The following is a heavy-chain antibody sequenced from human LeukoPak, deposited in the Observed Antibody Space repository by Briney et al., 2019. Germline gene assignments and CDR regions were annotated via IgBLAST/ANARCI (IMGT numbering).Heavy chain of an antibody. CDR3: ARAETQYYDFWSGYHNWFGP. V-gene: IGHV4-59*01. CDR2: IYYSGRT. Sequence: SETLSLTCTVSGGSISSYYWSWIRQPPGKGLEWIGYIYYSGRTNYNPSLKSRITILVDTSKNQFSLKLSSVTAADTAVYYCARAETQYYDFWSGYHNWFGPWGQGTLVTVSS. J-gene: IGHJ5*02. CDR1: GGSISSYY. D-gene: IGHD3-3*01.